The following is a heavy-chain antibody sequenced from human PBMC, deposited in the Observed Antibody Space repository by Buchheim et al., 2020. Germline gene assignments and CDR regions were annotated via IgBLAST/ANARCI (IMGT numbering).Heavy chain of an antibody. V-gene: IGHV4-39*01. Sequence: QLQLQESGPGLVKPSETLSLTCTVSGGSISSSTYYWGWLRQPPGKGLEWIGVIYYSGSTYYNPSLKSRVTISVDTSKHQFFLKLSSVTAAEAAGYYCARRRYLCGGGCYSSFGYWGQGTL. CDR2: IYYSGST. CDR3: ARRRYLCGGGCYSSFGY. J-gene: IGHJ4*02. D-gene: IGHD2-21*01. CDR1: GGSISSSTYY.